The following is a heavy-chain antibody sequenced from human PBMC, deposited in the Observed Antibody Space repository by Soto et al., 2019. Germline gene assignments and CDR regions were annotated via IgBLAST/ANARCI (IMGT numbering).Heavy chain of an antibody. CDR2: VKTDGST. CDR3: ATGIRGHYAFDV. Sequence: EVQLEESGGDLVQPGGSLRLSCAASGITFSSYWMHWVRQAPGKGLVWVSRVKTDGSTYYADSVKGRFTIFRDNAKNTLKLQMNSLTVEDTAVYYYATGIRGHYAFDVWGQGTMATASS. CDR1: GITFSSYW. J-gene: IGHJ3*01. D-gene: IGHD5-12*01. V-gene: IGHV3-74*02.